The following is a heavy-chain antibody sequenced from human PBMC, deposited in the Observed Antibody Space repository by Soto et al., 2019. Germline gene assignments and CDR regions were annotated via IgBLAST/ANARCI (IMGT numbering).Heavy chain of an antibody. Sequence: QVQLVQSGPEVKTPGSSLKVSCTVSGSRFSNYVISWVRQAPGHGLEWLGRIIPIFNSTQYAQTFQGRVTITADKSTNTASLELSSLRSDDTAVYYCAREGRGKKAGYNGLVSLGYWGQGTLVTVSS. CDR1: GSRFSNYV. CDR3: AREGRGKKAGYNGLVSLGY. V-gene: IGHV1-69*06. J-gene: IGHJ4*02. D-gene: IGHD2-2*02. CDR2: IIPIFNST.